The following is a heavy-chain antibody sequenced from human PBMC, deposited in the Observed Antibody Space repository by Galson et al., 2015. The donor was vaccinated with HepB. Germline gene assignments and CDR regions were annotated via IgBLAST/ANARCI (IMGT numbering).Heavy chain of an antibody. Sequence: SVKVSCKASGYTFTSYAMHWVRQAPGQRLEWMGWINAGNGNTKYSQKFQGRVTITRDTSASTAYMELSSLRSEDTAVYYCARVGKLTMVRGGDVGYWGQGTLVTVSS. CDR1: GYTFTSYA. V-gene: IGHV1-3*01. J-gene: IGHJ4*02. D-gene: IGHD3-10*01. CDR2: INAGNGNT. CDR3: ARVGKLTMVRGGDVGY.